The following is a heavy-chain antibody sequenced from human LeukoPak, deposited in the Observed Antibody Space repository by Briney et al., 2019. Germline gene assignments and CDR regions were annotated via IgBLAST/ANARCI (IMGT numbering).Heavy chain of an antibody. CDR1: GFTFSSYA. CDR3: ARDITVTAFDI. V-gene: IGHV3-21*01. CDR2: ISSSSSYI. J-gene: IGHJ3*02. D-gene: IGHD4-17*01. Sequence: GGSLRLSCAASGFTFSSYAMHWVRQAPGKGLEWVSSISSSSSYIYYADSVKGRFTISRDNAKNSLYLQMNSLRAEDTAVYYCARDITVTAFDIWGQGTMVTVSS.